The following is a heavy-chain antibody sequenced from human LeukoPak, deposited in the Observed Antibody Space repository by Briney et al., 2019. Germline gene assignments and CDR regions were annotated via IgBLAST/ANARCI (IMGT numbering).Heavy chain of an antibody. CDR1: GGSFSGYY. V-gene: IGHV4-34*01. J-gene: IGHJ4*02. D-gene: IGHD1-26*01. Sequence: SETLSLTCAVYGGSFSGYYWSWIRQPPGKGLEWTGEINHSGSTNYNPSLKSRVTISVDTSKNQFSLKLSSVTAADTAVYYCARVVVGATTDYWGQGTLVTVSS. CDR2: INHSGST. CDR3: ARVVVGATTDY.